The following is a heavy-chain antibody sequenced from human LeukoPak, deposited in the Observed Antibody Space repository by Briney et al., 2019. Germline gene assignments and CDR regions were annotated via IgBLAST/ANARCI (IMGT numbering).Heavy chain of an antibody. CDR1: GGSFSGYY. J-gene: IGHJ4*02. D-gene: IGHD3-22*01. CDR3: ANGLYDSSPMAGY. CDR2: INHSGST. V-gene: IGHV4-34*01. Sequence: PSETLSLTCAVYGGSFSGYYWSWIRQPPGKGLEWIGEINHSGSTNYNPSLKSRVTMSVDTSKNQFSLKLSSVTAADTAVYYCANGLYDSSPMAGYWGQGTLVTVSS.